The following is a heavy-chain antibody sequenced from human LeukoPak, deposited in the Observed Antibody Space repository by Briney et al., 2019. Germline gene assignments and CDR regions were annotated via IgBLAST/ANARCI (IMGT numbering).Heavy chain of an antibody. CDR3: ARDRSGYSYGEPLDY. V-gene: IGHV1-2*05. J-gene: IGHJ4*02. CDR2: INSNTGGT. CDR1: GYTFTAYY. D-gene: IGHD5-18*01. Sequence: GASVKVSCKASGYTFTAYYMHWVRQAPGQGLEWMGRINSNTGGTDYAQKFQDRVTMTRDTSISTVYMELSRVRSDDTDVYYCARDRSGYSYGEPLDYWGQGTVVIVSS.